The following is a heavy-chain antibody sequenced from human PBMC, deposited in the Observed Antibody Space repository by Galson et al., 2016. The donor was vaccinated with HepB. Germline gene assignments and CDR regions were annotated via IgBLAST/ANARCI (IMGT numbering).Heavy chain of an antibody. J-gene: IGHJ3*02. CDR2: IYDGVRT. D-gene: IGHD5-18*01. CDR1: GFTVSSNY. Sequence: SLRLSCAASGFTVSSNYMNWVRQAPGKGLEWVSLIYDGVRTYYADSVKGRFTLSSDNSKNTVFLQMNSLRAEDTAVYYCARDLSKVNRAPMHLWSNDAYDIWGHGTVVTVS. V-gene: IGHV3-53*01. CDR3: ARDLSKVNRAPMHLWSNDAYDI.